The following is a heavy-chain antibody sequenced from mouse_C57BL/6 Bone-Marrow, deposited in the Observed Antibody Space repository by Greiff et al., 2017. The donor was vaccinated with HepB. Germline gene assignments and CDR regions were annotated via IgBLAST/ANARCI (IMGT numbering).Heavy chain of an antibody. V-gene: IGHV5-4*01. Sequence: DVHLVESGGGLVKPGASLKLSCAASGYSFSSYAMYWVRQTPEKRLEWVATISDGGSYTYYPANVKGRFTISRDNAKNNLYLQMSHLKSEDTAMYCCDRGDNCVLFGRWGEGTTPTDSS. D-gene: IGHD1-3*01. CDR3: DRGDNCVLFGR. CDR1: GYSFSSYA. J-gene: IGHJ2*01. CDR2: ISDGGSYT.